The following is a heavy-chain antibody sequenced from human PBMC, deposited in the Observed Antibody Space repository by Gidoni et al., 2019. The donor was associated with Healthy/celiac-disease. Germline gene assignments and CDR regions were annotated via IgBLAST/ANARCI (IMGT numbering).Heavy chain of an antibody. J-gene: IGHJ4*02. D-gene: IGHD6-19*01. Sequence: EVQLVESGGGLVKPGGSLRLSCAASGFPFSSYSMNWVRQAPGKGLEWVSPISSSSSYIYYADSVKGRFTISRDNAKNSLYLQMTSLRAEDTAVYYCARDRGRIAVAGMGFDYWGQGTLVTVSS. CDR1: GFPFSSYS. CDR3: ARDRGRIAVAGMGFDY. V-gene: IGHV3-21*01. CDR2: ISSSSSYI.